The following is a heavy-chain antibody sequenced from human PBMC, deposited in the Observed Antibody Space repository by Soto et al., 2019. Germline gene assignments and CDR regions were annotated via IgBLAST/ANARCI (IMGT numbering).Heavy chain of an antibody. D-gene: IGHD2-21*02. Sequence: GGSLRLSCAASGFTFSSYGMHWVRQAPGKGLEWVAVIWYDGSNKYYADSVKGRFTISRDNSKNTLYLQMNSLRAEDTAVYYCARANGGNSGGTYYYYGMDVWGQGTTVTVSS. CDR2: IWYDGSNK. V-gene: IGHV3-33*01. J-gene: IGHJ6*02. CDR3: ARANGGNSGGTYYYYGMDV. CDR1: GFTFSSYG.